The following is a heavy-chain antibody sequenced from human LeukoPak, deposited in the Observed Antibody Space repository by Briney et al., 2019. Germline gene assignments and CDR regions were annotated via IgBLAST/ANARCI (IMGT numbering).Heavy chain of an antibody. CDR2: ISYDGSNK. Sequence: GGSLRLSCAASGFTFNNYAIHWVRQAPGKGLEWVAAISYDGSNKYYADSVKGRFTISRDNSKNTLYLQMNSLRAEDTAVYYCAKVVHDFWSGSDYWGQGTLVTVSS. CDR3: AKVVHDFWSGSDY. CDR1: GFTFNNYA. J-gene: IGHJ4*02. D-gene: IGHD3-3*01. V-gene: IGHV3-30*04.